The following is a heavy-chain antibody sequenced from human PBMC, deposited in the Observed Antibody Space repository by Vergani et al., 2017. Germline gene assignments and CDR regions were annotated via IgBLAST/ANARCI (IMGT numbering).Heavy chain of an antibody. Sequence: QVQLVQSGAEVKKPGASVKVSCKASGYTFTGYYMHWVRQAPGQGLEWMGGIIPIFGTANYAQKFQGRVTITADESTSTAYMELSSLRSEDTAVYYCASGITIFGVVKYYFDYWGQGTLVTVSS. CDR2: IIPIFGTA. CDR3: ASGITIFGVVKYYFDY. J-gene: IGHJ4*02. CDR1: GYTFTGYY. V-gene: IGHV1-69*01. D-gene: IGHD3-3*01.